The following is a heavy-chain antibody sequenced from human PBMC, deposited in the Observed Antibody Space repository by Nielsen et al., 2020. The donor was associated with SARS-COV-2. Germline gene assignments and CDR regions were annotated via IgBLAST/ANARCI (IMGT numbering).Heavy chain of an antibody. Sequence: GESLKISCAASGFIFSSYAMHWVRQAPGKGLEWVALMSFDGTNKYYADSVKGRFTISRDNSKNTLYLQMNSLRAEDTAVYFCARSSIAAPCDYWGQGTLVTVSS. J-gene: IGHJ4*02. V-gene: IGHV3-30*04. CDR2: MSFDGTNK. D-gene: IGHD6-6*01. CDR1: GFIFSSYA. CDR3: ARSSIAAPCDY.